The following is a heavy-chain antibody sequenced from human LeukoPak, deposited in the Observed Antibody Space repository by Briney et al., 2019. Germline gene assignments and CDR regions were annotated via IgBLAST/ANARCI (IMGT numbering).Heavy chain of an antibody. Sequence: PGGSLRLSCAASGFTFRSYAMSWVRQAPGKGLEWVSVIYSGGSTYYADSVKGRFTISRDNSKNTLYLQMNSLRAEDTAVYYCARYRYYYYGMDVWGQGTTVTVSS. J-gene: IGHJ6*02. V-gene: IGHV3-53*01. CDR1: GFTFRSYA. CDR2: IYSGGST. CDR3: ARYRYYYYGMDV. D-gene: IGHD3-16*02.